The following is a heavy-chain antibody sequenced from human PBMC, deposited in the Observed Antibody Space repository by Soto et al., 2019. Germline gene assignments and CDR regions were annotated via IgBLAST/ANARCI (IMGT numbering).Heavy chain of an antibody. J-gene: IGHJ4*02. Sequence: GSPRLSCAASGFSFSVYSMNWVRQAPGKGLEWVSYINGRDGAINYVDSVKGRFTISIDIAKNSLYLQMNSLRDEDTAVYFCARDHLWAFDYWGQGVLVTVSS. CDR2: INGRDGAI. CDR3: ARDHLWAFDY. CDR1: GFSFSVYS. V-gene: IGHV3-48*02. D-gene: IGHD3-3*02.